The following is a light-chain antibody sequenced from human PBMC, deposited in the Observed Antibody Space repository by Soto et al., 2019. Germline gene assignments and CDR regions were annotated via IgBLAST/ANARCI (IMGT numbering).Light chain of an antibody. CDR3: QQYGSSPTT. CDR2: GAS. J-gene: IGKJ1*01. V-gene: IGKV3-20*01. Sequence: EIVLTQSPVTLSLXPXEXXTXXXIASQSVSSSYLAWYQQKPGQAPRLLIYGASSRATGIPDRFSGSGSGTDFTLTISRLEPEDFAVYYCQQYGSSPTTFGQGTKVDIK. CDR1: QSVSSSY.